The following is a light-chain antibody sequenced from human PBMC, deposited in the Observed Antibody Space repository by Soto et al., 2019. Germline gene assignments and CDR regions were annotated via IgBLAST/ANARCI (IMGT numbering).Light chain of an antibody. J-gene: IGKJ4*01. CDR3: QQFYTFPLT. CDR1: QGISGF. CDR2: DAS. V-gene: IGKV3-11*01. Sequence: IVLPQSPATLSLSPGERATLSCRASQGISGFLAWYQQKPGQAPRLLIYDASNRATGIPARFSGSGSGTDFTLTISSLEPEDFATYYCQQFYTFPLTFGGGTKVDIK.